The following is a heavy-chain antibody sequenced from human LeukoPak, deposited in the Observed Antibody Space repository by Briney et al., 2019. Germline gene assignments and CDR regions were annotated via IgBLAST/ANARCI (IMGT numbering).Heavy chain of an antibody. CDR2: IIPILGTA. Sequence: SVKVSCKASGGTFSSYAISWVRQAPGQGLEWMGGIIPILGTANYAQKFQGRVTITTDESTSTAYMELSSLRSEDTAVYYCASSISGGKRLYYYYMDVWGKGTTVTVSS. CDR3: ASSISGGKRLYYYYMDV. D-gene: IGHD1-14*01. J-gene: IGHJ6*03. CDR1: GGTFSSYA. V-gene: IGHV1-69*05.